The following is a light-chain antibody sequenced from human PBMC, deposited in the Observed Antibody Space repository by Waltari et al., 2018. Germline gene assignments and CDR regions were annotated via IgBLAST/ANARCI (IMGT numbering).Light chain of an antibody. CDR3: MQGTHWPPIT. CDR1: QSLVHRDGNTY. Sequence: DVVMTQSPLSLPVTLGHPASISSGPSQSLVHRDGNTYLNWFLQSPGQSPKRLIYKVSKRDAGVPDRLSGSWSGTDFTLKISRVEAEDVGIYYCMQGTHWPPITFGQGTRLEIK. J-gene: IGKJ5*01. CDR2: KVS. V-gene: IGKV2-30*02.